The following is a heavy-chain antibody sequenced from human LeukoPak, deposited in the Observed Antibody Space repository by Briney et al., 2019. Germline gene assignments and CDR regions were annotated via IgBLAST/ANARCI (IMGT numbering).Heavy chain of an antibody. CDR1: GGTFSSYI. CDR2: IIPIFGTP. D-gene: IGHD3-9*01. CDR3: ARQGYTNNLGGYFGDKDDGFDL. Sequence: SVKVSCKASGGTFSSYIITWVRQAPGQGLEWMGRIIPIFGTPDYAQKFQGRVTITADESTSTAYMELSRLRFEDTAVYYCARQGYTNNLGGYFGDKDDGFDLWGQGTMVAVSS. J-gene: IGHJ3*01. V-gene: IGHV1-69*13.